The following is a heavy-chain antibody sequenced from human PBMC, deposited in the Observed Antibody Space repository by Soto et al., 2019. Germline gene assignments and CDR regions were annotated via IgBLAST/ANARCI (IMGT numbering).Heavy chain of an antibody. CDR2: IKSKTDGGTT. V-gene: IGHV3-15*01. Sequence: GGSLRLSCAASGFTFSNAWMSWVRQAPGKGLEWVGRIKSKTDGGTTDYAAPVKGRFTISRDDSKNTLYLQMNSLKTEDTAVYYCTTVIPSDYIWGSYRPWLQVAFDIWGQGTMVTVSS. D-gene: IGHD3-16*02. CDR3: TTVIPSDYIWGSYRPWLQVAFDI. CDR1: GFTFSNAW. J-gene: IGHJ3*02.